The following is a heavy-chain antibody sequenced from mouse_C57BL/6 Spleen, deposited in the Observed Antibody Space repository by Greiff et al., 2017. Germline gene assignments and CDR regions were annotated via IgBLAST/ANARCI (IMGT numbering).Heavy chain of an antibody. V-gene: IGHV1-52*01. J-gene: IGHJ4*01. CDR1: GYTFTSYW. CDR2: IDPSDSET. D-gene: IGHD2-2*01. Sequence: QVQLQQPGAELVRPGSSVKLSCKASGYTFTSYWMHWVKQRPIQGLEWIGNIDPSDSETHYNQQFKDKATLTVDKSSSTVYMQLSSRTSEDSAVYYCAREVKEYYCAMDYWGQGTSVTVSS. CDR3: AREVKEYYCAMDY.